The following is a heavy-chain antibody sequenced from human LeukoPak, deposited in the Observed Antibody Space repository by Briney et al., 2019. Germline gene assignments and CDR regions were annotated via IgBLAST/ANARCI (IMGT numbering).Heavy chain of an antibody. CDR1: GFIFSSTF. J-gene: IGHJ4*02. CDR3: ATESSAALDY. CDR2: IDTVDYT. D-gene: IGHD6-13*01. Sequence: GGSLRLSCATSGFIFSSTFLNWVRQAPGKGLQYVSSIDTVDYTYYADSVKGRFTISRDNAKNSLYLQMNSLRSEDTAVYFCATESSAALDYWGQGTLVTVSS. V-gene: IGHV3-69-1*01.